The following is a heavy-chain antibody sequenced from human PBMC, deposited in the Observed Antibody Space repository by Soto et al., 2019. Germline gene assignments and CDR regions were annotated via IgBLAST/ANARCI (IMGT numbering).Heavy chain of an antibody. V-gene: IGHV4-30-4*01. J-gene: IGHJ4*02. D-gene: IGHD2-15*01. CDR1: GGSISRGNYF. CDR3: TTMGTPATGLYFFDY. Sequence: QVQLQESGPGLVKPSQTLSLTCTVSGGSISRGNYFWSWIRQPPGKGLEWIGFISYSGSTYYSTTLKRRVTISVDTSKSQFSLNLRFVTAADTAVYYCTTMGTPATGLYFFDYWGQGSLVTVSS. CDR2: ISYSGST.